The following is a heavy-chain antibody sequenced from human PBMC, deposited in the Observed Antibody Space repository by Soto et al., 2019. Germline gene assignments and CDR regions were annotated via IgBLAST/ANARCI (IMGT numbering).Heavy chain of an antibody. V-gene: IGHV4-34*01. Sequence: QVQLQQWGAGLLKPSETLSLTCAVYGGSFSGYYWTWIRQPPGTGLEWIGEINHSGSTNYNPSLKSRVTIAVGTSKNKFSLKLTSGTAADTAVYYWARDKSTYRFDYWGQRTRVPVSS. D-gene: IGHD2-2*01. CDR2: INHSGST. CDR1: GGSFSGYY. J-gene: IGHJ4*02. CDR3: ARDKSTYRFDY.